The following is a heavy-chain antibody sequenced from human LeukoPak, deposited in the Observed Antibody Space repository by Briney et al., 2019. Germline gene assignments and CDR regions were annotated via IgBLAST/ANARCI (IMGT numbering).Heavy chain of an antibody. V-gene: IGHV3-48*03. Sequence: PGGSLRLSCAASGFTFSSYEMNWVRQAPGKGLEWVSYISSSGSTIYYADSVKGRFTISRDNAKNSLYLQMNSLRAEDTAVYYCAKDWVGVYSYGYSYLDYWGQGTLVTVSS. CDR3: AKDWVGVYSYGYSYLDY. D-gene: IGHD5-18*01. J-gene: IGHJ4*02. CDR2: ISSSGSTI. CDR1: GFTFSSYE.